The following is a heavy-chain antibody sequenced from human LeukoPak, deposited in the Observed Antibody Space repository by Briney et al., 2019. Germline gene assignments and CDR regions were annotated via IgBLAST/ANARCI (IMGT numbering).Heavy chain of an antibody. D-gene: IGHD1-26*01. CDR3: ARRYWELLGGFDY. CDR2: IYYSGST. J-gene: IGHJ4*02. Sequence: SETLSLTCTVSGGSISSSSYYWGWIRQPPGKGLEWIGSIYYSGSTYYNPSLKSRVTISVDTSKNQFSLKLSSVTAADTAVYYCARRYWELLGGFDYWGQGTLVTVSS. V-gene: IGHV4-39*01. CDR1: GGSISSSSYY.